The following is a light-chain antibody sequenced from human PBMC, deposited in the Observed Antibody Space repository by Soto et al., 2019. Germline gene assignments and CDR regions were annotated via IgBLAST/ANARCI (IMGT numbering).Light chain of an antibody. J-gene: IGLJ2*01. CDR2: DVS. CDR3: SSYRGSSTLV. CDR1: SSDVGGYNY. V-gene: IGLV2-14*03. Sequence: QSALTQPASVSGSPGQSITISCTGTSSDVGGYNYVSWYQHRPGKAPKLMIFDVSNRPSGVSNRFSGSKSGNTASLTISGLQDEDEADYYCSSYRGSSTLVFGGGTKLTVL.